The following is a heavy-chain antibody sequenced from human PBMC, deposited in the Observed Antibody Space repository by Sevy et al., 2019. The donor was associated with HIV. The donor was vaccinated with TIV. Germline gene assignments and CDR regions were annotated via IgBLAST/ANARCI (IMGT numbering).Heavy chain of an antibody. CDR2: NSHDGINE. CDR1: GFSFSYYG. Sequence: GGSLRLSCIGSGFSFSYYGIHWVRQSPGKGLDWVARNSHDGINEYYADSVKGRFTISRDNSKNTVYLEMNSLRNEDTAIYFCANAYSGSYSHSYLYALDVWGQGTTVTVSS. CDR3: ANAYSGSYSHSYLYALDV. V-gene: IGHV3-30*18. D-gene: IGHD1-26*01. J-gene: IGHJ6*02.